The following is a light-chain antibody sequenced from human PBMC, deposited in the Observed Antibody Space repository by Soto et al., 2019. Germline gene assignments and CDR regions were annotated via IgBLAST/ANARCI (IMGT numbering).Light chain of an antibody. CDR1: QSVSSY. J-gene: IGKJ2*01. Sequence: EIVLTQSPATLSLSPGERATLSCRASQSVSSYLAWYQQKPGQAPRLLIYDASNRATGIPARFSGSGSGTDFTLTISSLEPVDFAVYYCQQRSNWLDTFGQGTKLEIK. CDR3: QQRSNWLDT. CDR2: DAS. V-gene: IGKV3-11*01.